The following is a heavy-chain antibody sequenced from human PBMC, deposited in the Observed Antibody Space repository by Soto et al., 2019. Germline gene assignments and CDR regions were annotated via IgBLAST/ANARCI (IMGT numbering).Heavy chain of an antibody. D-gene: IGHD6-19*01. CDR1: GFSFSSHS. V-gene: IGHV3-21*06. CDR2: ISSRSSLI. J-gene: IGHJ5*02. Sequence: PGGSLRLSCAASGFSFSSHSFNWVRQAPGQGLEWVAYISSRSSLILYADSVGGRFVISRDNALNSPYLQMTSPRDADTAIYYCARGRGESDSGWYIDRWGQGAPVTVSS. CDR3: ARGRGESDSGWYIDR.